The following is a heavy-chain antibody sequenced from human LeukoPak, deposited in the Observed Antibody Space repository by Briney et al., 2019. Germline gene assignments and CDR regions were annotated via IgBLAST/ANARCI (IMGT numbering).Heavy chain of an antibody. CDR3: ARTLSPPIQLYATF. CDR1: GYTFTSYG. J-gene: IGHJ4*02. Sequence: GASVKVSCKASGYTFTSYGISWVRQAPGQGLEWMGWISAYNGNTNYAQKLQGRVTMTTDTSTSTAYMELRSLRSDDTAVYYYARTLSPPIQLYATFWGQGTLVTVSS. V-gene: IGHV1-18*01. D-gene: IGHD5-18*01. CDR2: ISAYNGNT.